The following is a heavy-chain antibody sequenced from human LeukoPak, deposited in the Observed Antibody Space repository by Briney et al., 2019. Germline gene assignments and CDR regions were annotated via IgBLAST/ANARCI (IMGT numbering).Heavy chain of an antibody. CDR3: ASRYCSSTSCYRQTRSWFDP. CDR2: INHSGST. J-gene: IGHJ5*02. D-gene: IGHD2-2*01. V-gene: IGHV4-34*01. CDR1: GGSFSGYY. Sequence: SSETLSLTCAVYGGSFSGYYWSWIRQPPGKGLEWIGEINHSGSTNYNPSLKSRVTISVDTSKNQFSLKLSSVTAADTAVYYCASRYCSSTSCYRQTRSWFDPWGQGTLVTVSS.